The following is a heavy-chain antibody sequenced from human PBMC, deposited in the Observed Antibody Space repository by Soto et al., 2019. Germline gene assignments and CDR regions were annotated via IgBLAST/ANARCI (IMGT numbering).Heavy chain of an antibody. J-gene: IGHJ6*02. Sequence: QVQLVQSGAEVKKPGSSVKVSCKASGGTFSSYAISWVRQAPGQGLEWMGGIIPIFGTANYAQKFQGRVTGTADESPSTAYVELSSLRSEDTAVYYCASPPREYYYYGMDVWGQGTTVTVSS. CDR1: GGTFSSYA. V-gene: IGHV1-69*12. CDR2: IIPIFGTA. CDR3: ASPPREYYYYGMDV.